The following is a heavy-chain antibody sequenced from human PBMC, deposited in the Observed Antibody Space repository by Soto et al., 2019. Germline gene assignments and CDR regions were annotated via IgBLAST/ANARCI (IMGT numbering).Heavy chain of an antibody. CDR2: INHSGST. J-gene: IGHJ4*02. CDR1: GGSFSGYY. CDR3: ARTRIQLWFRLFDY. D-gene: IGHD5-18*01. Sequence: QVQLQQWGAGLLKPSETLSLTCAVYGGSFSGYYCSWIRQPPGKGLEWIGEINHSGSTNYNPSLKSRVTISVDTSKNQFSLKLSSVTAADTAVYYCARTRIQLWFRLFDYWGQGTLVTVSS. V-gene: IGHV4-34*01.